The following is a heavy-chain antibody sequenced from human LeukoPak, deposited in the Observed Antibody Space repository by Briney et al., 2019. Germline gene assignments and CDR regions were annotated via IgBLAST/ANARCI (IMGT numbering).Heavy chain of an antibody. V-gene: IGHV4-39*01. D-gene: IGHD2-2*01. CDR2: IYYSGST. Sequence: PSETLSLTCTVSGGSISSSSYYWGWIRQPPGKGLEWIGSIYYSGSTYYNPSLKSRVTISVGTSKNQFSLKLSSVTAADTAVYYCARKLCSSTSCYAVINWFDPWGQGTLVTVSS. J-gene: IGHJ5*02. CDR1: GGSISSSSYY. CDR3: ARKLCSSTSCYAVINWFDP.